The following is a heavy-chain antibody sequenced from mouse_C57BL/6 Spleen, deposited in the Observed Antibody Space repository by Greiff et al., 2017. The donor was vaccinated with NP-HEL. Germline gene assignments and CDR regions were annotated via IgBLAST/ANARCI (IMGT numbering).Heavy chain of an antibody. J-gene: IGHJ2*01. Sequence: QQSCKASGYTFTSYWMHWVKQRPGQGLEWIGEIDPSDSYTNYNQKFKGKSTLTVDKFSSTAYMQLSSLTSEDSAVYYCARKEYDYDGGDFDYWGQGTTLTVSS. CDR3: ARKEYDYDGGDFDY. CDR2: IDPSDSYT. D-gene: IGHD2-4*01. CDR1: GYTFTSYW. V-gene: IGHV1-69*01.